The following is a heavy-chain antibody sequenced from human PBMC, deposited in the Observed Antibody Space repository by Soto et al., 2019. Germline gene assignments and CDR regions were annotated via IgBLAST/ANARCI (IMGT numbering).Heavy chain of an antibody. CDR2: ISYDGSNK. D-gene: IGHD6-19*01. Sequence: QVQLVESGGGVVQPGRSLRLSCAASGFTFSSYAMHWVRQAPGKGLEWVAVISYDGSNKYYADSVKGRFTISRDNSKKTLYLQMNSLRAEDTAVYYCAREGGDSSGGVPDYWGQGTLVTVSS. CDR1: GFTFSSYA. CDR3: AREGGDSSGGVPDY. V-gene: IGHV3-30-3*01. J-gene: IGHJ4*02.